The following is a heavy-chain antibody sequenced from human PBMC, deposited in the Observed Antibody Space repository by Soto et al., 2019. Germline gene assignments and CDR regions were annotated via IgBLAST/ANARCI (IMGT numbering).Heavy chain of an antibody. D-gene: IGHD1-7*01. V-gene: IGHV1-69*13. CDR2: IIPIFGTA. Sequence: SVKVSCKASGGTFSSYAISWVRQAPGQGLEWMGGIIPIFGTANYAQKFQGRVTITADESTSTAYMELSSLRSEDTAVYYCARREKLELRSYYYYGMDVWGQGTTVTVSS. CDR1: GGTFSSYA. CDR3: ARREKLELRSYYYYGMDV. J-gene: IGHJ6*02.